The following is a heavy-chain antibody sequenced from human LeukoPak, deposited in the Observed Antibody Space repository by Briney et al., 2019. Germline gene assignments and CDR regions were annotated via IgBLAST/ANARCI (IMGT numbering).Heavy chain of an antibody. V-gene: IGHV4-59*01. J-gene: IGHJ3*02. Sequence: PSETLSLTCTVSGGSISSYYWSRIRQPPGKGLEWIGYIYYSGSTNYNPSLKSRVTISVDTSRNQFSLKLSSVTAADTAVYYCARELWANDAFDIWGQGTMVTVSS. CDR2: IYYSGST. D-gene: IGHD3-10*01. CDR1: GGSISSYY. CDR3: ARELWANDAFDI.